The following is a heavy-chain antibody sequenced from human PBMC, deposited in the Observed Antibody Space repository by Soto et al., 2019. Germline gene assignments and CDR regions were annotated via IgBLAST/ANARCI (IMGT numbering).Heavy chain of an antibody. J-gene: IGHJ4*02. CDR1: GGSISSSSYY. CDR3: ARQPYSSGWYGGPKVYYFDY. V-gene: IGHV4-39*01. CDR2: IYYSGST. D-gene: IGHD6-19*01. Sequence: QLQLQESGPGLVKPSETLSLTCTVSGGSISSSSYYWGWIRQPPGKGLEWIGSIYYSGSTYYNPSLKSRVTISVDTSKNQFSLKLSSVTAADTAVYYCARQPYSSGWYGGPKVYYFDYWGQGTLVTVSS.